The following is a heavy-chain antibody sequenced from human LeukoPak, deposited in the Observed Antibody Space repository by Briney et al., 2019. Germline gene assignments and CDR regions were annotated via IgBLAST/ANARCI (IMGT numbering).Heavy chain of an antibody. CDR2: ISAYNGNT. CDR3: ARDYDILTGYYRLDY. D-gene: IGHD3-9*01. J-gene: IGHJ4*02. V-gene: IGHV1-18*01. Sequence: VASVKVSCKASGGTFSSYAISWVRQAPGQGLEWMGWISAYNGNTNYAQKLQGRVTMTTDTSTSTAYMELRSLRSDDTAVYYCARDYDILTGYYRLDYWGQGTLVTVSS. CDR1: GGTFSSYA.